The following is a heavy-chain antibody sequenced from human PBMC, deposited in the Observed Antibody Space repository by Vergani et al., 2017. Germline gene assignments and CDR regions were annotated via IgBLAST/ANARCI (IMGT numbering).Heavy chain of an antibody. CDR3: AGAARDLMTPLGLSDAFYI. J-gene: IGHJ3*02. Sequence: VQLVQSGAEVKKPGSSVKVSCKASGGTFSSYAISWVRQAPGQGLEWMGRIITILGIANYAQKFQGRVTITADKSTSTAYMELSSLRSEDTAVYYCAGAARDLMTPLGLSDAFYIWGQGTMVTVSS. CDR1: GGTFSSYA. V-gene: IGHV1-69*04. D-gene: IGHD2-8*01. CDR2: IITILGIA.